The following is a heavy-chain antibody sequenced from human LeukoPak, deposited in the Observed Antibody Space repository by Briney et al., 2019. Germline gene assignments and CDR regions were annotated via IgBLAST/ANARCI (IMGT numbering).Heavy chain of an antibody. CDR3: ATSRDSSGSIY. J-gene: IGHJ4*02. CDR2: FDPEDGET. V-gene: IGHV1-24*01. CDR1: GFTFSSYE. D-gene: IGHD3-22*01. Sequence: TGGSLRLSCAASGFTFSSYEMNWVRQAPGKGLEWMGGFDPEDGETIYAQKFQGRVTMTEDTSTDTAYMELSSLRSEDTAVYYCATSRDSSGSIYWGQGTLVTVSS.